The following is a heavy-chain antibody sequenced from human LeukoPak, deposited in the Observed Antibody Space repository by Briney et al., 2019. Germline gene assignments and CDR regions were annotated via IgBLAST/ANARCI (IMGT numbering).Heavy chain of an antibody. J-gene: IGHJ4*02. D-gene: IGHD3-22*01. V-gene: IGHV4-39*07. CDR3: ARERTEYYYDSSGSWGDY. Sequence: SETLSLTCTVSGGSISSSSYYWGWIRQPPGKGLEWIGSIYYSGSTYYNPSLKSRVTISVDTSKNQFSLKLSSVTAADTAVYYCARERTEYYYDSSGSWGDYWGQGTLVTVSS. CDR2: IYYSGST. CDR1: GGSISSSSYY.